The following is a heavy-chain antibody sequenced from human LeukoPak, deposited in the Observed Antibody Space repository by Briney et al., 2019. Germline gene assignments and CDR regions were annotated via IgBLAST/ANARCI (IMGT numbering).Heavy chain of an antibody. CDR3: ARAVITFGAPVAKGFDC. V-gene: IGHV4-59*01. J-gene: IGHJ4*02. Sequence: PSETLSLTCTVSGGSFSTYYWSWIRQPPGKGLEWIGDIYYSGGTGYNPSLKSGGTISLDTSKTQFSLNLSSVTAAHTALYYCARAVITFGAPVAKGFDCWGRGTLVTVSS. CDR1: GGSFSTYY. D-gene: IGHD3-16*01. CDR2: IYYSGGT.